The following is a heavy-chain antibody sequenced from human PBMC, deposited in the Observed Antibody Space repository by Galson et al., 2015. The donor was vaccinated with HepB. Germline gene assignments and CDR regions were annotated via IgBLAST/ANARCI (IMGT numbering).Heavy chain of an antibody. Sequence: SLRLSCAASGFTFSSYGMHWVRQAPGKGLEWVAVISYDGSNKYYADSVKGRFTISRDNSKNTLYLQMNSLRAEDTAVYYCAKGGGSYFLEYGGQGPLAPVS. CDR3: AKGGGSYFLEY. J-gene: IGHJ4*02. V-gene: IGHV3-30*18. CDR1: GFTFSSYG. D-gene: IGHD1-26*01. CDR2: ISYDGSNK.